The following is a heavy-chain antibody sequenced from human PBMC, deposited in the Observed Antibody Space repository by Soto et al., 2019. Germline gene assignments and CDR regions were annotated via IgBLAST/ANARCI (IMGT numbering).Heavy chain of an antibody. J-gene: IGHJ4*02. CDR2: IYYSGST. CDR1: GGSISSSSYY. Sequence: QLQLQESGPGLVKPSETLSLTCTVSGGSISSSSYYWGWIRQPPGKGLEWIGSIYYSGSTYYHPSLKSRVTISVDTSKNQFSLTLSSVTAADTAVYYCARQWVRGSFDYWGQGTLVTVSS. D-gene: IGHD3-10*01. V-gene: IGHV4-39*01. CDR3: ARQWVRGSFDY.